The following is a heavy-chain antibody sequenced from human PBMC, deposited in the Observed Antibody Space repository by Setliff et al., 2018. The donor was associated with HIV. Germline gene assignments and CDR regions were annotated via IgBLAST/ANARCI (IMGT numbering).Heavy chain of an antibody. V-gene: IGHV3-74*01. Sequence: GGSLRLSCAASGFTFSSYWMHWVRQVPGEGLVWVSRISNDESNTNYADSVKGRFTISRDNAKNTLFLQMNSLRAEDTAVYYCVRGGLEGFYWGQGTLVTVSS. D-gene: IGHD1-1*01. CDR1: GFTFSSYW. CDR2: ISNDESNT. J-gene: IGHJ4*02. CDR3: VRGGLEGFY.